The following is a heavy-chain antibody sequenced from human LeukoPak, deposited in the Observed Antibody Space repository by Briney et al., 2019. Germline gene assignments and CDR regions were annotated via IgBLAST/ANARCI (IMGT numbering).Heavy chain of an antibody. CDR2: ISRSSYI. CDR1: GFTFSTYR. CDR3: ARERGDYGDYWYFDL. V-gene: IGHV3-21*06. D-gene: IGHD4-17*01. J-gene: IGHJ2*01. Sequence: GGSLRLSCAASGFTFSTYRMNWVRQAPGKGLEWVSSISRSSYISYADSVKGRFTISRDNAKNSLYLQMNSLRAEDTAVYHCARERGDYGDYWYFDLWGRGTLVTVSS.